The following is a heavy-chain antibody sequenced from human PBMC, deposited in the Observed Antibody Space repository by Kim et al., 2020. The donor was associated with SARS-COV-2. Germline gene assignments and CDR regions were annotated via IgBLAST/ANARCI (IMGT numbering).Heavy chain of an antibody. V-gene: IGHV1-2*06. J-gene: IGHJ4*01. CDR1: GYTFTDYH. D-gene: IGHD2-15*01. CDR2: LSANSGGT. CDR3: ARSSLLDFDY. Sequence: ASVKVSCKASGYTFTDYHIHWVRQAPGQGLEWMGRLSANSGGTNYAQRFQGRVTMTTDTSISTAYLEMTRLRSDDTAVYYCARSSLLDFDYWGHGTQVT.